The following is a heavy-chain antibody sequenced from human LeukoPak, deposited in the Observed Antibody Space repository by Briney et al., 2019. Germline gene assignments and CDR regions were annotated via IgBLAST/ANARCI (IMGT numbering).Heavy chain of an antibody. J-gene: IGHJ5*02. CDR2: ISGSGGST. Sequence: GGSLRLSCAASGFTFSSYAMSWVRQAPGKGLEWVSAISGSGGSTYYADSVKGRFTISRDNSKNTLYLQMNSLRAEDTAVYYCAKDLDRRGSLSNWFDPWGQGTLVTVPS. CDR3: AKDLDRRGSLSNWFDP. D-gene: IGHD1-26*01. CDR1: GFTFSSYA. V-gene: IGHV3-23*01.